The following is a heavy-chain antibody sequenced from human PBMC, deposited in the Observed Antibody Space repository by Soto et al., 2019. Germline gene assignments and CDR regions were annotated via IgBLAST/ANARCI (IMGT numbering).Heavy chain of an antibody. V-gene: IGHV3-30-3*01. CDR1: GFTFSSYA. CDR3: ARDMDASGYGFDY. J-gene: IGHJ4*02. CDR2: ISYDGSNK. Sequence: QVQLVESGGGVVQPGRSLRLSCAASGFTFSSYAMHWVRQAPGKGLEWVAVISYDGSNKYYADSVKDRFTISRDNSKNTQCLPVNSLRAEDTAVYYCARDMDASGYGFDYWGQGTLVTVSS. D-gene: IGHD5-12*01.